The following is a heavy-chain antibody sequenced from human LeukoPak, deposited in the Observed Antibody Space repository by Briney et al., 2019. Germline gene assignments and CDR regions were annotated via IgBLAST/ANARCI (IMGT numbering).Heavy chain of an antibody. CDR1: SGSISSYF. J-gene: IGHJ2*01. Sequence: PSETVSLTCTVCSGSISSYFWSWLPQPPGKRLEGIGYISYSGSTDYNPSLKSRITLPVDTSQDRLSLKLRSVTAADTAVDYCARKSSRGGFNGYDFWYFDLWGRGTLVTVSS. CDR3: ARKSSRGGFNGYDFWYFDL. V-gene: IGHV4-59*08. CDR2: ISYSGST. D-gene: IGHD5-12*01.